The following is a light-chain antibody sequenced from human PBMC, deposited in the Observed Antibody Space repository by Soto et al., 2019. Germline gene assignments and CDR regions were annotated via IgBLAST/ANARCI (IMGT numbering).Light chain of an antibody. Sequence: EIVLTKSPGTLSLSPGERATLSCTASQSVSSSYLAWYQQKPDPAPRLLIYGASSRATGIPDRFSGSGSGTDFPLTISRLEPEDCAVYYCQQYCSSLITFSQGTRLEMK. CDR3: QQYCSSLIT. J-gene: IGKJ5*01. V-gene: IGKV3-20*01. CDR2: GAS. CDR1: QSVSSSY.